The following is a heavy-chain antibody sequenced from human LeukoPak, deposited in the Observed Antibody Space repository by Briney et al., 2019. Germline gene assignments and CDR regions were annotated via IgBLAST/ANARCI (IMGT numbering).Heavy chain of an antibody. CDR3: ARSGYPTGYYYYMDV. D-gene: IGHD5-12*01. Sequence: ASVKVSCKASGGTFSSYAISWVRQAPGQGLEWMGGIIPIFGTANYAQKFQGRVTITADKSTSTAYMELSSLRSEDTAVYYCARSGYPTGYYYYMDVWGKGTTVTVSS. CDR2: IIPIFGTA. CDR1: GGTFSSYA. J-gene: IGHJ6*03. V-gene: IGHV1-69*06.